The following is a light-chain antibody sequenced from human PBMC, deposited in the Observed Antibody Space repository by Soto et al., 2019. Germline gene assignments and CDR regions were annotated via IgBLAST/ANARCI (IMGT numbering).Light chain of an antibody. V-gene: IGLV2-11*01. CDR3: CSYAGSYTLYV. Sequence: QPVLTQPRSVSGSPGQSVTISCTGTSSDVGDYNYVSWYQQHPGKAPKVMIYDVSKRPSGVPDRFSGSKSGNTASLTISGLQAEDEADYYCCSYAGSYTLYVFGTGTKLTVL. CDR1: SSDVGDYNY. J-gene: IGLJ1*01. CDR2: DVS.